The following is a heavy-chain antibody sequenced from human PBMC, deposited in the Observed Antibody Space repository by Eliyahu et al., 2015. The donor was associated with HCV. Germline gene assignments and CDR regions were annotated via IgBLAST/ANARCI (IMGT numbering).Heavy chain of an antibody. CDR2: INHSGST. D-gene: IGHD3-16*01. CDR1: GGSFNGYY. Sequence: QVQLQQWGAGLLKPSETLSLTCAVYGGSFNGYYWSWIRQPPGKGLEWIGEINHSGSTNYNPSLKSRVTISVDTSKNQFSLKLSSVTVADTAVYYCARAWRLRLGSWFDPWGQGTLVTVSS. J-gene: IGHJ5*02. V-gene: IGHV4-34*01. CDR3: ARAWRLRLGSWFDP.